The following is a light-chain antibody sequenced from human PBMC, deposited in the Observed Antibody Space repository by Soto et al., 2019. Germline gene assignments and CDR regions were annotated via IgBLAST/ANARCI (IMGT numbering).Light chain of an antibody. CDR3: QQYDTSPRT. V-gene: IGKV3-20*01. Sequence: EIVLTQSPGPLSLSTGERATLSCRASQSVSSNYLAWYQQKRGQAPRLLIYGASSRATGIPTRFSGSGSGTDVTLTISRLEPEDCAVYYCQQYDTSPRTFGQGNKGEI. CDR2: GAS. CDR1: QSVSSNY. J-gene: IGKJ1*01.